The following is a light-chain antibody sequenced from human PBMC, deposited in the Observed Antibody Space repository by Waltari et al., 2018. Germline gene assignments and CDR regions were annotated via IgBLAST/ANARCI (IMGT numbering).Light chain of an antibody. CDR2: GAS. CDR1: QSVSSSH. CDR3: QQYGSSPPWT. J-gene: IGKJ1*01. V-gene: IGKV3-20*01. Sequence: DIVLTQSPGTLSLSPGERATLSSRASQSVSSSHLAWYQQKPGQAPKLLIYGASNRATGIPDRFSGSGSGTDFTLTISRLDPEDFAVYYCQQYGSSPPWTFGQGTKVEIK.